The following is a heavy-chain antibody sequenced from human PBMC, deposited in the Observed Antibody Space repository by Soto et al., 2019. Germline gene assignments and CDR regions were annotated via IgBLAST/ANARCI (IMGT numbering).Heavy chain of an antibody. CDR2: IKQDGSEK. CDR3: ARDDGYGGNSWSPRMDV. V-gene: IGHV3-7*03. CDR1: GFTFSSYW. D-gene: IGHD4-17*01. Sequence: EVQLVESGGGLVQPGGSLRLSCAASGFTFSSYWMSWVRQAPGKGLEWVANIKQDGSEKYYVDSVKGRFTISRDNAKNSLYLQMNSLRAEDTAVYYCARDDGYGGNSWSPRMDVWGQGTTVTVSS. J-gene: IGHJ6*02.